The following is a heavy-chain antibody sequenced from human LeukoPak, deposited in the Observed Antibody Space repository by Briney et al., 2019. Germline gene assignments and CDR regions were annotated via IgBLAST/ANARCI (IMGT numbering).Heavy chain of an antibody. V-gene: IGHV3-21*01. Sequence: GGSLRLSCAASGFTFSTYNMNWVRQAPGKGLEWVSSITSSSSYTFYADSVKGRFTISRDNAKSSLYLQMNSLRAEDTAIYHCARDPYNGNYGDSYYYYYMDVWGKGTTVTISS. J-gene: IGHJ6*03. CDR2: ITSSSSYT. CDR1: GFTFSTYN. CDR3: ARDPYNGNYGDSYYYYYMDV. D-gene: IGHD1-26*01.